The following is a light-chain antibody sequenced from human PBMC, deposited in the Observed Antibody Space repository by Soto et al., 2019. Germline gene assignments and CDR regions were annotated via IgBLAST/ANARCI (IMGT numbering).Light chain of an antibody. CDR3: QQHEASPRT. CDR2: QAS. V-gene: IGKV1-5*03. J-gene: IGKJ1*01. Sequence: DIQMTQSPSTLSASIGDRVTITCRASQNINVWLAWYQQKPGKAPKFLIYQASTLQSGVPSRFSGSGSGTEFTLNISSLQPDDFATYYCQQHEASPRTFGQGTKVEIK. CDR1: QNINVW.